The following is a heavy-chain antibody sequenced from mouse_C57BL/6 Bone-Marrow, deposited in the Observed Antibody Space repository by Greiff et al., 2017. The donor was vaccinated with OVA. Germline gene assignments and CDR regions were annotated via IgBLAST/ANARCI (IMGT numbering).Heavy chain of an antibody. J-gene: IGHJ4*01. CDR3: ARDYYDYPGAMDY. D-gene: IGHD2-4*01. CDR2: ISDGGSYT. CDR1: GFTFSSYA. V-gene: IGHV5-4*01. Sequence: DVKLVESGGGLVKPGGSLKLSCAASGFTFSSYAMSWVRQTPEKRLEWVATISDGGSYTYYPDNVKGRFTISRDNAKNNLYMQMSHLKSEDTAMYACARDYYDYPGAMDYWGQGTSVTVSS.